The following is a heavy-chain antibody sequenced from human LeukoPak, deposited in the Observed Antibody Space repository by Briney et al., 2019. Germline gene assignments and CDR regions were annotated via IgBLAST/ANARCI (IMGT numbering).Heavy chain of an antibody. CDR2: INPSGGST. Sequence: ASVTVSCKASGYTFTSYYMHWVRQAPGQGLEWMGIINPSGGSTSYAQKFQGRVTMTRDMSTSTVYMELSSLRSEDTAVYYCARAKGITPPDYWGQGTLVTVSS. CDR1: GYTFTSYY. CDR3: ARAKGITPPDY. V-gene: IGHV1-46*01. D-gene: IGHD3-16*01. J-gene: IGHJ4*02.